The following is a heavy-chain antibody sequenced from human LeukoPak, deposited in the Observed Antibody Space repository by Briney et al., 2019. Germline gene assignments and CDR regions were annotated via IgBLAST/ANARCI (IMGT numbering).Heavy chain of an antibody. CDR3: ARDRQRQQEVYDAFDI. D-gene: IGHD6-13*01. J-gene: IGHJ3*02. CDR1: GFTFSSYS. Sequence: GGSLRLSCAASGFTFSSYSMNWVRQAPGKGLEWVSYISSSISYIYYADSVKGRFTISRDNAKNSVYLQMNSLRAEDTAVYYCARDRQRQQEVYDAFDIWGQGTVVTVSS. V-gene: IGHV3-21*01. CDR2: ISSSISYI.